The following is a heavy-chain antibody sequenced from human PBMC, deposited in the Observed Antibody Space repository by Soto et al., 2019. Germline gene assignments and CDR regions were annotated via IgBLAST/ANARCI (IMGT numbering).Heavy chain of an antibody. D-gene: IGHD6-6*01. Sequence: PGGSLRLSCAASGFSFSNFAVNWVRQAPGKGLEWVSTISGSGGTTYYADSVKGRFTISRDNAKNSLYLQMNSLRAEDTAVYYCARDGSSSANFDYWGQGALVTVS. J-gene: IGHJ4*02. CDR3: ARDGSSSANFDY. V-gene: IGHV3-23*01. CDR1: GFSFSNFA. CDR2: ISGSGGTT.